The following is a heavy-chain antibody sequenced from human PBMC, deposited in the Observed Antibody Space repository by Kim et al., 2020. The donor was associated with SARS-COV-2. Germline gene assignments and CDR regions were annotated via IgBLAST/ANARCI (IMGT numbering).Heavy chain of an antibody. CDR1: GGSFSGYY. Sequence: SETLSLTCAVYGGSFSGYYWSWIRQPPGKGLEWIGEINHSGSTNYNPSLKSRVTISVDTSKNQFSLKLSSVTAADTAVYYCARGDYYDSSGYYNGIDYWGQGTLVTVSS. V-gene: IGHV4-34*01. D-gene: IGHD3-22*01. CDR2: INHSGST. J-gene: IGHJ4*02. CDR3: ARGDYYDSSGYYNGIDY.